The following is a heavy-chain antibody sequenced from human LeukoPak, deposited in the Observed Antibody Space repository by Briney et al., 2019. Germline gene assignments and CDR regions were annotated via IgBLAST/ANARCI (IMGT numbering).Heavy chain of an antibody. CDR2: IYYSGST. V-gene: IGHV4-59*01. D-gene: IGHD5-18*01. CDR3: AGDHGYSKDY. J-gene: IGHJ4*02. CDR1: GGSISSYY. Sequence: SETLSLTCTVSGGSISSYYWSWIRQPPGKGLEWIGYIYYSGSTNYNPSLRSRVTISVDTSKNQFSLKLSSVTAADTAVYYCAGDHGYSKDYWGQGTLVTVSS.